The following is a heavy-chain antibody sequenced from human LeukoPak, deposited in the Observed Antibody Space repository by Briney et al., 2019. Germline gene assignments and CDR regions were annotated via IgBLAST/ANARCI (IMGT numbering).Heavy chain of an antibody. J-gene: IGHJ4*02. CDR3: AKSWGAMAGTIGY. V-gene: IGHV3-23*01. CDR2: ITVDTRGT. Sequence: GGSLRLSCAASGFDFSNFGMNWVRQPPGKGLEWVAAITVDTRGTYYDHSVKGRFTISRDNSKNTLYLQMNSLSAEDTAVYYCAKSWGAMAGTIGYWGQGTLVTVSS. D-gene: IGHD6-19*01. CDR1: GFDFSNFG.